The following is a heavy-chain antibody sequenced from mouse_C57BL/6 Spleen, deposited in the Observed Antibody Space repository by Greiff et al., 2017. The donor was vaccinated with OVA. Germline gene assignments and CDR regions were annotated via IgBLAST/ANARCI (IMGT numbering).Heavy chain of an antibody. CDR3: ARDGSPHWYFDV. Sequence: ESGPGLVKPSQSLSLTCSVTGYSITSGYYWNWIRQFPGNKLEWMGYISYDGSNNYNPSLKNRISITRDTSKNQFFLKLNSVTTEDTATYYCARDGSPHWYFDVWGTGTTVTVSS. CDR2: ISYDGSN. D-gene: IGHD1-1*01. J-gene: IGHJ1*03. CDR1: GYSITSGYY. V-gene: IGHV3-6*01.